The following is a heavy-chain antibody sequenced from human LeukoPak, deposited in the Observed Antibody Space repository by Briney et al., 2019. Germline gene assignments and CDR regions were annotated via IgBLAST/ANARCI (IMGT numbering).Heavy chain of an antibody. D-gene: IGHD3-22*01. CDR2: IYHSGST. J-gene: IGHJ4*02. V-gene: IGHV4-38-2*02. CDR1: DYSISSGYY. Sequence: SETLSLTCTVSDYSISSGYYWGWIRQPPGKGLEWIGSIYHSGSTYYNPSLKSRVTISVDTSKNQFSLKLSSVTAADTAVYYCASPHYYYDSSGYPFGYWGQGTLVTVSS. CDR3: ASPHYYYDSSGYPFGY.